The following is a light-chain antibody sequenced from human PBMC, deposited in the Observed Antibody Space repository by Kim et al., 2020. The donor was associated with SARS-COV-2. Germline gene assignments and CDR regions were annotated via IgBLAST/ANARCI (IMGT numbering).Light chain of an antibody. CDR3: NSRDSSGNLNWV. CDR2: GRN. CDR1: SLRSYY. V-gene: IGLV3-19*01. Sequence: SSELTQDPVVSVALGQTVRITCQGDSLRSYYATWYQQKPRQAPVLVIYGRNNRPSGIPDRFSGSASGNTASLTITGAQAEDEADYYCNSRDSSGNLNWVFGGGTQLTVL. J-gene: IGLJ3*02.